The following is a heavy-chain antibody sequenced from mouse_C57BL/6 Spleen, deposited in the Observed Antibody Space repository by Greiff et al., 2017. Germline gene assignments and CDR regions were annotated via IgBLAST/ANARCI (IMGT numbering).Heavy chain of an antibody. J-gene: IGHJ2*01. CDR2: ISYDGSN. CDR3: ARDKDYYGSSSYYFDS. CDR1: GYSITSGYY. D-gene: IGHD1-1*01. Sequence: EVKLQESGPGLVKPSQSLSLTCSVTGYSITSGYYWNWIRQFPGNKLEWMGYISYDGSNNYNPSLKNRIPITRDTSKNQFFLKLNSVTTEDTATYYCARDKDYYGSSSYYFDSWGQGTTLTVSS. V-gene: IGHV3-6*01.